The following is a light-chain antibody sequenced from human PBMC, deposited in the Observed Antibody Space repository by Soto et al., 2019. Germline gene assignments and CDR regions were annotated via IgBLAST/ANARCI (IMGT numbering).Light chain of an antibody. V-gene: IGKV1-6*01. CDR2: GAS. CDR3: LQDRSHFWT. CDR1: QTIRNY. J-gene: IGKJ1*01. Sequence: IQMTQSPSTLSGSVGDRVTITCRASQTIRNYLGWYQQKPGKAPQLLIYGASSLQRGVSSRFSGSGFGTDFTLTISSLQPEDSATYYCLQDRSHFWTFGQGTKVDIK.